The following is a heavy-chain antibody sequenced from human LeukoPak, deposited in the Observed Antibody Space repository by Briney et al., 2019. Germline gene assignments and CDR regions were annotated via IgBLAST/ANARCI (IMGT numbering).Heavy chain of an antibody. D-gene: IGHD1-26*01. J-gene: IGHJ4*02. Sequence: GGPLTLSCTASGVTFSSYGWHWVRQAPGKGLEWVAFKRYDESKEYYADSVKGRFTISRDNSTNTLYLQMSSLRVEDTAVYHCVKDYLVEAQRVYYFDYWGQGSLVTVSS. V-gene: IGHV3-30*02. CDR1: GVTFSSYG. CDR3: VKDYLVEAQRVYYFDY. CDR2: KRYDESKE.